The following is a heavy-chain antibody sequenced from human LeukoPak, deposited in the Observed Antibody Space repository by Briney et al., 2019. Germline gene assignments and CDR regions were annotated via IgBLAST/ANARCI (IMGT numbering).Heavy chain of an antibody. D-gene: IGHD3-3*01. CDR3: ARQNDFCSGYYHDY. Sequence: SETLSLTCTVSGGSISSYYWSLIRQPAGKGLEWIGRIYTSGSTNYNPSLKSRVTISVDTSKNQFSLKLSSVTAADTAVYYCARQNDFCSGYYHDYWGQGTLVTVSS. J-gene: IGHJ4*02. CDR2: IYTSGST. CDR1: GGSISSYY. V-gene: IGHV4-4*07.